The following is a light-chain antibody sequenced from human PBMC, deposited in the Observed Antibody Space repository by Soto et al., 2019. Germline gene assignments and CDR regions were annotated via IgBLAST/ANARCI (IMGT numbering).Light chain of an antibody. Sequence: QSVLTQPASVSGSPGQSITISCTGTSSDVGGYNYVSWYQHHPGKAPKLMIYDVSNRPSGVSNRFSGSKSGNTASLTISGRQPEDDADYYCSSYTTSNTRQIVFGTGTKLTVL. CDR3: SSYTTSNTRQIV. CDR2: DVS. CDR1: SSDVGGYNY. V-gene: IGLV2-14*03. J-gene: IGLJ1*01.